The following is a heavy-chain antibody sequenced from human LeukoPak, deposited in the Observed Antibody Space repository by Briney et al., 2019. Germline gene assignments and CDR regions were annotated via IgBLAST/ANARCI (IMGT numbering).Heavy chain of an antibody. CDR2: INPNSGGT. CDR3: ARDRGYDFWSGYYTPPFDY. CDR1: GYTFTGYY. D-gene: IGHD3-3*01. V-gene: IGHV1-2*02. Sequence: ASVKVSCKASGYTFTGYYMHWVRQAPGQGLEWMGWINPNSGGTNYAQKFQGRVTMTRDTSISTAYMELSRLRSDDTGVYYCARDRGYDFWSGYYTPPFDYWGQGTLVTVSS. J-gene: IGHJ4*02.